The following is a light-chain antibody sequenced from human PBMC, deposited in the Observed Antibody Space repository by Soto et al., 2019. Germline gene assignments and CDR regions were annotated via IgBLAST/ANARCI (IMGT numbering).Light chain of an antibody. CDR3: QSYDKSLSGSV. V-gene: IGLV1-40*01. CDR1: SSNIGAGYD. CDR2: AGN. Sequence: QSVLTQPPSVSGAPGQRVTISCTGSSSNIGAGYDVHWYQQLPGTAPKLLIFAGNNRPSGVPDRFSGSKSGTSASLAITGLQAEDEADYYCQSYDKSLSGSVFGGGTKLTVL. J-gene: IGLJ3*02.